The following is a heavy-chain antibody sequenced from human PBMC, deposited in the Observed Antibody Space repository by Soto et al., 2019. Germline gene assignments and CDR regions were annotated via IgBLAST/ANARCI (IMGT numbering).Heavy chain of an antibody. CDR1: GFTFSDYY. V-gene: IGHV3-11*06. J-gene: IGHJ6*02. CDR3: ARAVRGRSWYGHGDSYGMDV. D-gene: IGHD6-13*01. Sequence: QVQLVESGGGLVKPGGSLRLSCAASGFTFSDYYMSWIRQAPGKGLEWVSYISSSSSYTNYADSVKGRFTISIDKAKNPLYLQMNSMGSEDTAVYQCARAVRGRSWYGHGDSYGMDVWGQGTTVSVSS. CDR2: ISSSSSYT.